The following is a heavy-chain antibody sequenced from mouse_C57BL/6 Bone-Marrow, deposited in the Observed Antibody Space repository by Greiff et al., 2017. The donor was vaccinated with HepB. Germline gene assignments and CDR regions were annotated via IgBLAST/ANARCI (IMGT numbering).Heavy chain of an antibody. J-gene: IGHJ3*01. Sequence: QVQLQQSGAVLVRPGASVKLSCKASGYTFTDYYINWVKQRPGQGLEWIARIYPGSGNTYYNEKFKGKATLTAEKSSSTAYMQLSSLTSEDSAVYFCASGGYYIAYWGQGTLVTVSA. CDR2: IYPGSGNT. V-gene: IGHV1-76*01. CDR3: ASGGYYIAY. D-gene: IGHD2-3*01. CDR1: GYTFTDYY.